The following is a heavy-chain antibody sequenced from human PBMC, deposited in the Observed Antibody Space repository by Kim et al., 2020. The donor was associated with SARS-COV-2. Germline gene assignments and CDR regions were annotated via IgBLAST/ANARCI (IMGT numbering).Heavy chain of an antibody. Sequence: SETLSLTCAVYGGSFSGYYWSWIRQPPGKGLEWIGEITHSGSTNYNPSLKSRVTISVDTSKNQFSLKLSSVTAADTAVYYCARPNAAYYYGSGSWDYWG. CDR3: ARPNAAYYYGSGSWDY. CDR1: GGSFSGYY. D-gene: IGHD3-10*01. V-gene: IGHV4-34*01. CDR2: ITHSGST. J-gene: IGHJ4*01.